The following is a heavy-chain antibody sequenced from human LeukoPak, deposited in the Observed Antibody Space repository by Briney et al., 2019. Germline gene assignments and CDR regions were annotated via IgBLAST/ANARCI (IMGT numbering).Heavy chain of an antibody. J-gene: IGHJ4*02. Sequence: PGGSLRLSCAASGFTFSSYWISWVRQAPGKGLEWVANIKQDGSEKYYVVSVKGRFTISRDNAKNSLYLQMNSLRAEDTAVYYCARGERSGSYYDFSIDYWGQGTLVTVSS. CDR3: ARGERSGSYYDFSIDY. CDR1: GFTFSSYW. D-gene: IGHD1-26*01. CDR2: IKQDGSEK. V-gene: IGHV3-7*04.